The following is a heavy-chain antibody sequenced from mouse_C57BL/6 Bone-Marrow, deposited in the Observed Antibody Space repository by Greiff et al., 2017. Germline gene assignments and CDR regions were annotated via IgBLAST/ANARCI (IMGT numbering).Heavy chain of an antibody. Sequence: QVQLQQPGAELVMPGASVKLSCKASGYTFTSYWMHWVKQRPGQGLEWIGEIDPSDSYTNYNQKFKGKSTLTVDKSSSTAYMQLSSLTSEDSAVYYCARWGSNRAWFADWGQGTLVTVSA. CDR3: ARWGSNRAWFAD. V-gene: IGHV1-69*01. J-gene: IGHJ3*01. CDR2: IDPSDSYT. CDR1: GYTFTSYW. D-gene: IGHD4-1*01.